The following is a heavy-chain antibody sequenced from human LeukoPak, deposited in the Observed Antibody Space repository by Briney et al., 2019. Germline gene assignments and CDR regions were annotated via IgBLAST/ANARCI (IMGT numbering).Heavy chain of an antibody. CDR2: INHSGST. CDR1: GGSISSSSYY. D-gene: IGHD3-3*01. V-gene: IGHV4-39*07. Sequence: SETLSLTCTVSGGSISSSSYYWGWIRQPPGKGLEWIGEINHSGSTNYNPSLKSRVTISVDTSKNQFSLKLSSVTAADTAVYYCARGEPHYDFWSGYYTPLSTFDYWGQGTLVTVSS. CDR3: ARGEPHYDFWSGYYTPLSTFDY. J-gene: IGHJ4*02.